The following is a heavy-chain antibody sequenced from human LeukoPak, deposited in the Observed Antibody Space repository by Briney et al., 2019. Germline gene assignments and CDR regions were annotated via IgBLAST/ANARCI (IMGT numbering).Heavy chain of an antibody. CDR1: GYNFPDYW. Sequence: GESLQISCKASGYNFPDYWVGWVRQMPGKGLEWMGIIYPDDSDTKYSPSFQGHITFSADKSNSTASLHWSSLQASDTAIYYCARFVVNCADGRTYYYFDHWGQGTLVTVSP. J-gene: IGHJ4*02. CDR3: ARFVVNCADGRTYYYFDH. V-gene: IGHV5-51*01. CDR2: IYPDDSDT. D-gene: IGHD1-1*01.